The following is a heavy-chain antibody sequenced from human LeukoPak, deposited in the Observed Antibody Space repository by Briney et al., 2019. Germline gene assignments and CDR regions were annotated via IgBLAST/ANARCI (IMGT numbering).Heavy chain of an antibody. Sequence: ASVKVSCKVSGYTLTELSMHWVRQAPGKGLEWMGGFYPEDGETIYAQKFQSRVTMTEDTSTDTAYMELSSLRSEDTAVYYCATVGYSSGWLFDYWGQGTLVTVSS. CDR3: ATVGYSSGWLFDY. D-gene: IGHD6-19*01. CDR1: GYTLTELS. J-gene: IGHJ4*02. CDR2: FYPEDGET. V-gene: IGHV1-24*01.